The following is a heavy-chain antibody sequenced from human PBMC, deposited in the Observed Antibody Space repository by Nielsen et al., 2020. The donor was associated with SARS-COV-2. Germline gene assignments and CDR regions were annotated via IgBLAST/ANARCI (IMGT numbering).Heavy chain of an antibody. J-gene: IGHJ6*02. CDR3: ASIVVVPGGMDV. Sequence: ASVKVSCRASGGTFSSYAISWVRQAPGQGLEWMGRINPNSGGTNYAQKFQGRVTMTRDTSISTAYMELSRLRSDDTAVYYCASIVVVPGGMDVWGQGTTVTVSS. D-gene: IGHD2-2*01. CDR2: INPNSGGT. CDR1: GGTFSSYA. V-gene: IGHV1-2*06.